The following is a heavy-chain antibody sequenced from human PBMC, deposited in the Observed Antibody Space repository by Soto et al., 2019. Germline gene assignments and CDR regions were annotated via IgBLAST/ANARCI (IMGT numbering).Heavy chain of an antibody. V-gene: IGHV3-21*01. CDR2: ISSSSSYI. Sequence: GGSVRLSCAASGFTFSSYSMNWVRQAPGKGLEWVSSISSSSSYIYYADSVKGRSTISRDNAKNSLYLQMNSLRAEDTAVYYCTRDVLLWFGELSPWFDYWGQGPLVTDSS. CDR1: GFTFSSYS. D-gene: IGHD3-10*01. CDR3: TRDVLLWFGELSPWFDY. J-gene: IGHJ4*02.